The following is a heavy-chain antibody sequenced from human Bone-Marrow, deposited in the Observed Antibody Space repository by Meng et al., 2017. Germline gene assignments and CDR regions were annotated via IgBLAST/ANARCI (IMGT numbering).Heavy chain of an antibody. Sequence: GESLMISCAASGFTFSSYDMHWVRQATGKGLELVSAIVTAGDTYYPGSVKGRFTISRENSKNSLYLQMNSLRAGDTAVYYCARLVSDWYDYWGQGTLVTVSS. CDR2: IVTAGDT. D-gene: IGHD6-19*01. CDR3: ARLVSDWYDY. CDR1: GFTFSSYD. J-gene: IGHJ4*02. V-gene: IGHV3-13*01.